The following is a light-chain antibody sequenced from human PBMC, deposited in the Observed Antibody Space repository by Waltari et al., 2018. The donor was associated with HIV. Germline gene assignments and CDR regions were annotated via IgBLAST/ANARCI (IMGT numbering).Light chain of an antibody. CDR1: SSDVVGHNF. CDR2: EVS. J-gene: IGLJ1*01. Sequence: QSALTQSASVSGSPGQSITISCTGTSSDVVGHNFVSWYQHHPGKAPKLMIYEVSNRPSGVSHRFSGSKSGNTASLTISGLQPEDEADYYCTSYTTTSCYVFGTGTKVTVL. CDR3: TSYTTTSCYV. V-gene: IGLV2-14*01.